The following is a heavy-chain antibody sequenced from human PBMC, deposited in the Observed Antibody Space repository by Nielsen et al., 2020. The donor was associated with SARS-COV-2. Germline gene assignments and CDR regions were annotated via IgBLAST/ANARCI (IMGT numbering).Heavy chain of an antibody. CDR2: ISSSSSYI. J-gene: IGHJ4*02. Sequence: GESLKICCAASGFTFSSYSMNWVRHAPGKGLEWVSSISSSSSYIYYADSVKGRFTISRDNAKNSLYLQMNSLRAEDMAVYYCASNARVWGQGTLVTVSP. CDR3: ASNARV. CDR1: GFTFSSYS. V-gene: IGHV3-21*01.